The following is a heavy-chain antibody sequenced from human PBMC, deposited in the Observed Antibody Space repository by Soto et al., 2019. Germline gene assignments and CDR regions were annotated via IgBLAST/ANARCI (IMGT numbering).Heavy chain of an antibody. CDR2: IYYSGST. Sequence: QVQLQESGPGLVKPSQTLSLTCTVSGGSISSGGYYWSWIRQHPGKGLEWIGYIYYSGSTYYNPSLKSRVTRSVDTSKNQFSLKLSSVTAADTAVYYCARDKMVYAMGGWFDPWGQGTLVTVSS. CDR3: ARDKMVYAMGGWFDP. D-gene: IGHD2-8*01. J-gene: IGHJ5*02. CDR1: GGSISSGGYY. V-gene: IGHV4-31*03.